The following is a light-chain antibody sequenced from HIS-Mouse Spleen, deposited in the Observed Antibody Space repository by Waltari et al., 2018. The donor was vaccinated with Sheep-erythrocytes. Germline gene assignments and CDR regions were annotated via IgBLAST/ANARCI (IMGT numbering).Light chain of an antibody. CDR3: GTWDSSLSAGRV. CDR1: SSNIGNNY. Sequence: QSVLTQPPSVSAAPGQKVTISCSGSSSNIGNNYVSWYQQLPGTAPKPLIYDTKKRPPGIPDRFSGSKSGTSATLGITGLQTGDEADYYCGTWDSSLSAGRVFGGGTKLTVL. J-gene: IGLJ3*02. V-gene: IGLV1-51*01. CDR2: DTK.